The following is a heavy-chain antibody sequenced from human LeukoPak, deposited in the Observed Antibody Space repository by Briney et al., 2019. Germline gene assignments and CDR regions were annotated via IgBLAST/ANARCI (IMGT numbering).Heavy chain of an antibody. CDR3: ARDSYYYGSGSPYFDY. CDR2: IYTSGST. J-gene: IGHJ4*02. D-gene: IGHD3-10*01. V-gene: IGHV4-4*07. Sequence: SETLSLSCAIYGGSFSGYYWSWIRQPAGKGLEWIGRIYTSGSTNYNLSLKSRVTMSVDTSKNQFSLKLSAVTAADTAVYYCARDSYYYGSGSPYFDYWGQGTLVTVSS. CDR1: GGSFSGYY.